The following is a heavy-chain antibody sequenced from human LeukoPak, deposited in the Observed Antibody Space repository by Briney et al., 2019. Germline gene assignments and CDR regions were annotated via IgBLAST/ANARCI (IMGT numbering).Heavy chain of an antibody. Sequence: SETLSLTCTVSGGSIYSYYWSWIRQPPGKGPEWIGYIYYSGSTNYNPSLKSRVTISLDTSKNQFSLKLSSVTAADTAVYYCARDNELRFLEWLGDYYYMDVWGKGTTVTVSS. CDR3: ARDNELRFLEWLGDYYYMDV. CDR2: IYYSGST. V-gene: IGHV4-59*12. J-gene: IGHJ6*03. D-gene: IGHD3-3*01. CDR1: GGSIYSYY.